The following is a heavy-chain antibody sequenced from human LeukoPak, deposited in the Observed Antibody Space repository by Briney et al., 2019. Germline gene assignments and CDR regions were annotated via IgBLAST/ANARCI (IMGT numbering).Heavy chain of an antibody. Sequence: SGGSLRLSCVASGFTFSSYSMNWVRQAPGKGLEWVTSISSSSSSSSSYIYYADSVKGRFTISRDNAKNSLYLQMNSLRAKDTAVYYCAELGITMIGGVWGKGTTVTISS. CDR1: GFTFSSYS. J-gene: IGHJ6*04. V-gene: IGHV3-21*01. D-gene: IGHD3-10*02. CDR3: AELGITMIGGV. CDR2: ISSSSSSSSSYI.